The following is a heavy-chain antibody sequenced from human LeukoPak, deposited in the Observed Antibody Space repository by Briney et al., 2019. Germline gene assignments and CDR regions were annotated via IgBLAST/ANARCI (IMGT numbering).Heavy chain of an antibody. J-gene: IGHJ4*02. D-gene: IGHD3-22*01. V-gene: IGHV3-23*01. CDR3: VKGRYYYGGGGYYPEYAY. CDR1: GFTFSSYS. Sequence: GGSLRLSCAASGFTFSSYSMSWVRQAPGKGLEWVSGISGSGDITYYADSVKGRFTISRDNSKNTLSLQMNSLRADDTAVYYCVKGRYYYGGGGYYPEYAYWGQGTLVTVSS. CDR2: ISGSGDIT.